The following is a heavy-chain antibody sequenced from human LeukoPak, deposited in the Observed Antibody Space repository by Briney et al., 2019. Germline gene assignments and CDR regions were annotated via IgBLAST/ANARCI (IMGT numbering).Heavy chain of an antibody. CDR3: ARDWSGSHSDY. V-gene: IGHV3-48*04. CDR1: GFTFSSYS. J-gene: IGHJ4*02. D-gene: IGHD1-26*01. Sequence: PGGSLRLSCAASGFTFSSYSMNWVHQAPGKGLEWVSYISSSSSTIYYADSVKGRFTISRDNAKNSLYLQMNSLRAEDTAVYYCARDWSGSHSDYWGQGTLVTVSS. CDR2: ISSSSSTI.